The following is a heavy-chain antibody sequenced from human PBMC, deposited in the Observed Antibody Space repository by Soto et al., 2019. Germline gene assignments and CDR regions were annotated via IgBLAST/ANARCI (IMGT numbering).Heavy chain of an antibody. CDR2: ISWNSGSI. J-gene: IGHJ3*02. D-gene: IGHD3-10*01. V-gene: IGHV3-9*01. CDR3: ARGLSYGLGSYVLFDAFDT. Sequence: EVQVVESGGGLVQPGRPLRLSCAASGFIFEDYAMHWVRQAPGKVLEWVSGISWNSGSIDYADSVTGRFTISRDNAKNSLYLQMNNLRTEDTALYYCARGLSYGLGSYVLFDAFDTWGQGTRVTVSS. CDR1: GFIFEDYA.